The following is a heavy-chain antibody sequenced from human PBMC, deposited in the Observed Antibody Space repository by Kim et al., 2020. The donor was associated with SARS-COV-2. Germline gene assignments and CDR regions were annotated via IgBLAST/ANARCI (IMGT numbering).Heavy chain of an antibody. Sequence: ASVKVSCKASGYTFTSSTIVWVRQAPGQGLEWVGWISAYNDNTKSTQKFQDRVTLTTETSTSTAYMELRSLRSDDTAVYYCAKSRGGYFIYGIDVWGQGTAATVTS. CDR1: GYTFTSST. V-gene: IGHV1-18*01. J-gene: IGHJ6*01. D-gene: IGHD1-26*01. CDR2: ISAYNDNT. CDR3: AKSRGGYFIYGIDV.